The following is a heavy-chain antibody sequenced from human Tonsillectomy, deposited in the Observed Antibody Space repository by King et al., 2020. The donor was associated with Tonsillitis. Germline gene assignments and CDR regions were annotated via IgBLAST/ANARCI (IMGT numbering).Heavy chain of an antibody. CDR3: ARDNDILTGYSPILGLFDY. J-gene: IGHJ4*02. CDR1: GFTFSSYS. V-gene: IGHV3-21*01. CDR2: ISSSSSYI. Sequence: VQLVESGGGLVKPGGSLRLSCAASGFTFSSYSMNWVRQAPGKGLGWVSSISSSSSYIYYADSVKGRFTISRDNAKNSLYLQMNSLRAEDTAVYYCARDNDILTGYSPILGLFDYWGQGTLVTVSS. D-gene: IGHD3-9*01.